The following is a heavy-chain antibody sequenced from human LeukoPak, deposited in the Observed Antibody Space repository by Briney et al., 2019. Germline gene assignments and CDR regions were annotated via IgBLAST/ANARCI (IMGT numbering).Heavy chain of an antibody. D-gene: IGHD1-20*01. Sequence: GGSLRLSCAASGFTFSKYGMHWVRQAPGKGLEWVAVISYDGSNKYYADSVKGRFTISRDNSKNTLYLQMNSLRAEDTAVYYCAPSLSSGGITGTTWGSVPFDYWGQGTLVTVSS. CDR3: APSLSSGGITGTTWGSVPFDY. V-gene: IGHV3-30*03. J-gene: IGHJ4*02. CDR2: ISYDGSNK. CDR1: GFTFSKYG.